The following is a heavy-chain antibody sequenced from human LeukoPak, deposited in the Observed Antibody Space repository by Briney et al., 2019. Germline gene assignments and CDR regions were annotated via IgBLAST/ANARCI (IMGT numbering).Heavy chain of an antibody. CDR1: GYTFTSYY. Sequence: ASVKVSCKASGYTFTSYYMHWVRQVPGQGLEWMGIINPSGGSTSYAQKFQGRVTMTRDMSTSTVYMELSSLRSEDTAVYYCASALADYGDYVRYYYMDVWGKGTTVTVSS. D-gene: IGHD4-17*01. J-gene: IGHJ6*03. CDR2: INPSGGST. V-gene: IGHV1-46*01. CDR3: ASALADYGDYVRYYYMDV.